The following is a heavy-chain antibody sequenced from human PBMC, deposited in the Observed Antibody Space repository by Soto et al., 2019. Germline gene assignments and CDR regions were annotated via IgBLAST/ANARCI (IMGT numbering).Heavy chain of an antibody. Sequence: ASVKVSCKASGDTFSTYTINWVRQAPGQRLEWMGRIIPMLGMSNYALKFQGRVTSTADRSTTTVYLHLSSLRSDDTAVYYCARERDTAMSNLDYWGQGTLVTVSS. CDR3: ARERDTAMSNLDY. D-gene: IGHD5-18*01. J-gene: IGHJ4*02. CDR2: IIPMLGMS. CDR1: GDTFSTYT. V-gene: IGHV1-69*04.